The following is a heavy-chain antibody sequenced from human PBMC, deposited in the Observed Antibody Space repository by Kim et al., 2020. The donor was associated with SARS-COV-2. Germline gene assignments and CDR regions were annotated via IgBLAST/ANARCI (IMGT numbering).Heavy chain of an antibody. J-gene: IGHJ4*02. CDR2: IYHSGST. CDR3: ARVQEATISPFDY. V-gene: IGHV4-4*02. D-gene: IGHD5-12*01. Sequence: SETLSLTCAVSGGSISSSNWWSWVRQPPGKGLEWIGEIYHSGSTNYNPSLEGRATISVDKAKNQFSLRLSSVTAADTAVYFCARVQEATISPFDYWGQGTLVTVSS. CDR1: GGSISSSNW.